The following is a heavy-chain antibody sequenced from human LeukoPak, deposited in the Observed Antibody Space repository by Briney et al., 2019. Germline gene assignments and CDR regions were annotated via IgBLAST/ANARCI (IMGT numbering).Heavy chain of an antibody. J-gene: IGHJ4*02. D-gene: IGHD3-16*02. CDR2: IYHSGST. CDR1: GVSISSSNW. V-gene: IGHV4-4*02. Sequence: SGTLSLTCAVSGVSISSSNWWSWVRQPPGKGLEWIGEIYHSGSTNYNPSLKSRVTISVDKSKNQFSLKLSSVTAADTAVYYCARLRDYDYVWGSYRSYYFDYWGQGTLVTVSS. CDR3: ARLRDYDYVWGSYRSYYFDY.